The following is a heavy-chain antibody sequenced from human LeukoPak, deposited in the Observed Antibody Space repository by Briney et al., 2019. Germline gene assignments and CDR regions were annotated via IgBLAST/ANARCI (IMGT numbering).Heavy chain of an antibody. J-gene: IGHJ4*02. Sequence: PGGSLRLSCVASQFRFPFSHYGMHWVRQAPGRGLEWVAVIWSDGTNQYYADSVKGRFTISRDNSKNTVYLQMNSLRAEDTAVYFCAKDAQRGFDYSNSLEYWGQGTPVTVSS. D-gene: IGHD4-11*01. CDR3: AKDAQRGFDYSNSLEY. V-gene: IGHV3-33*06. CDR2: IWSDGTNQ. CDR1: QFRFPFSHYG.